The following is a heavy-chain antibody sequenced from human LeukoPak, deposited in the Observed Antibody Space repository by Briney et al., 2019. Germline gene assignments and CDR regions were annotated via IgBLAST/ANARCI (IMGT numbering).Heavy chain of an antibody. CDR2: IYYSGST. Sequence: SETLSLTCTVSGGSISSYYWSWIRQPPGKGLEWIGYIYYSGSTNYNPSLKSRVTISVDTSKNQFSLKLSSVTAADTAVYYCARGYGDHIGGDYWGQGTLVTVSS. V-gene: IGHV4-59*12. CDR3: ARGYGDHIGGDY. CDR1: GGSISSYY. D-gene: IGHD4-17*01. J-gene: IGHJ4*02.